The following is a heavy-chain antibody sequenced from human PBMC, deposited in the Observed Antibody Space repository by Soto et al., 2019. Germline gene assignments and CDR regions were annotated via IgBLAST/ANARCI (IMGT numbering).Heavy chain of an antibody. J-gene: IGHJ4*02. D-gene: IGHD5-18*01. V-gene: IGHV4-59*08. CDR1: GGSISSYY. CDR3: ARSGYSYGYFDY. Sequence: PSENLSLTCTVSGGSISSYYWSWIRQPPGKGLEWIGYIYYSGSTNYNPSLKSRVTISVDTSKNQFSLKLSSVTAADTAVYYCARSGYSYGYFDYWGQGTLVTVSS. CDR2: IYYSGST.